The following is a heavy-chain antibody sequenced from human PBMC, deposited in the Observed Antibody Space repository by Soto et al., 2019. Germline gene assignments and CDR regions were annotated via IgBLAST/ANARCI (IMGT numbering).Heavy chain of an antibody. J-gene: IGHJ3*02. Sequence: ASVKVSCKASGYTFTSYYMHWVRQAPGQGLEWMGIINPSGGSTSYSQKFQGRVTMTRDTSTSTVYMELSSLRSEDTAVYYCARGHSSGWYRDAFDIWGQGTMVTVSS. CDR3: ARGHSSGWYRDAFDI. CDR2: INPSGGST. D-gene: IGHD6-19*01. CDR1: GYTFTSYY. V-gene: IGHV1-46*01.